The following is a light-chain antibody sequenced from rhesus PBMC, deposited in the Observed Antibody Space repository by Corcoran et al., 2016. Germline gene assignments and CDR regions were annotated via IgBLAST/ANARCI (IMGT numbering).Light chain of an antibody. Sequence: DIQMTQSPSSLSASVGDTVTITCRASQGISSWLAWYQQKPGKAPKLLIYKASSLQSGVPSRFSGSGSGTDFTLTISSLQSEDFATYYCRQYSSRPSFGQGTKVEIK. CDR2: KAS. V-gene: IGKV1-22*01. CDR1: QGISSW. CDR3: RQYSSRPS. J-gene: IGKJ2*01.